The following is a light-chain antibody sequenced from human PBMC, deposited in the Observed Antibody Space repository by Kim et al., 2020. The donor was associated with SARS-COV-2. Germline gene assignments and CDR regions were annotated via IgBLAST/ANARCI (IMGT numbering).Light chain of an antibody. J-gene: IGLJ1*01. Sequence: GASVTISCNGTSSDVGSYNRVSWYQQPPGTAPKLMIYEVSNRPSGVPDRFSGSKSGNTASLTISGLQAEDEADYYCSSYTSSSTYVFGTGTKVTVL. CDR2: EVS. CDR3: SSYTSSSTYV. CDR1: SSDVGSYNR. V-gene: IGLV2-18*02.